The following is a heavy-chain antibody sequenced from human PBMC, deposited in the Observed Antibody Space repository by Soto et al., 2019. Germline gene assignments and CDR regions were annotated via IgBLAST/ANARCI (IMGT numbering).Heavy chain of an antibody. CDR3: TKGEPRYYYGSGSRGPSADS. J-gene: IGHJ5*02. V-gene: IGHV1-2*02. CDR2: INPNSGGT. Sequence: VASVKVPCKASGYIYTDFYVHWVRQAPGQGLEWMGWINPNSGGTSYAQRFQGRVSMTRDTSITTAYVELSRLGSDDTAIYYCTKGEPRYYYGSGSRGPSADSWGQGTLVTVSS. CDR1: GYIYTDFY. D-gene: IGHD3-10*01.